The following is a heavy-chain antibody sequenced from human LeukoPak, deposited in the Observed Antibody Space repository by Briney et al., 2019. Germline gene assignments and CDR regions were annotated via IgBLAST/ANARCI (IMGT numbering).Heavy chain of an antibody. Sequence: SETLSLTCSVSGGSISTYHWNWIRKPPGKGLEWIGYMQSTGNSKYSPSLKSRVAIFVDTSKNQVVLNLNSVTAADTAVYYCARDKQHSYGRYFDHWGQGMLVTVSP. CDR3: ARDKQHSYGRYFDH. J-gene: IGHJ4*02. V-gene: IGHV4-59*01. CDR1: GGSISTYH. CDR2: MQSTGNS. D-gene: IGHD5-18*01.